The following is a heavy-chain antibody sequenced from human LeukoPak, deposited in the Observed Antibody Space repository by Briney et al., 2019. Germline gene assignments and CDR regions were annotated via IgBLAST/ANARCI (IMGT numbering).Heavy chain of an antibody. CDR3: AKGYSSGSASYFQH. D-gene: IGHD6-19*01. CDR2: ISSSSSYI. CDR1: GFTFSSYS. Sequence: PGGSLRLSCAASGFTFSSYSMNWVRQAPGKGLEWVSSISSSSSYIYYADSVKGRFTISRDNAKNSLYLQMNSLRAEDTAVYYCAKGYSSGSASYFQHWGQGTRVTVSS. J-gene: IGHJ1*01. V-gene: IGHV3-21*01.